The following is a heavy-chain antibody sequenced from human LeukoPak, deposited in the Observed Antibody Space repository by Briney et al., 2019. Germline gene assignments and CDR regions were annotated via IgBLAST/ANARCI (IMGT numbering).Heavy chain of an antibody. D-gene: IGHD3-22*01. Sequence: GGSLRLSCAASGFTFHDYAMHWVRHAPGQGLEWVSGLSWDSANIGYADSVKGRFTISRDNAKNSLYLQMNSLRVEDAALYYCAKSPYYYDSSGSPFDFWGQGTLVTVSS. V-gene: IGHV3-9*01. CDR1: GFTFHDYA. CDR3: AKSPYYYDSSGSPFDF. J-gene: IGHJ4*02. CDR2: LSWDSANI.